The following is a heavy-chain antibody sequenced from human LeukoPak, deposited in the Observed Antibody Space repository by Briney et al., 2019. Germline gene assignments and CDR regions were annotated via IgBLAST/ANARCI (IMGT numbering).Heavy chain of an antibody. Sequence: SGGSLRLSCAASEFILRNFDMNWVRQAPGKRPDWVSCISSDGGSIYYADTVKGRFTISRDNSKNTLYLQMNSLRAEDTAVYYCASPPLAPRPNLAYWGRGTLVSV. V-gene: IGHV3-23*01. CDR2: ISSDGGSI. D-gene: IGHD6-6*01. CDR3: ASPPLAPRPNLAY. J-gene: IGHJ4*02. CDR1: EFILRNFD.